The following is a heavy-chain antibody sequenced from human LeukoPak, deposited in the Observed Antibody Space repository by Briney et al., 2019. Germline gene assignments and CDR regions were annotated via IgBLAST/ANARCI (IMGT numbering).Heavy chain of an antibody. CDR2: IYRDGST. Sequence: GGSLRLSCAASGFTVSSSYMNWVRQAPGKGLEWVSVIYRDGSTYYADSVKGRFIISRDNSKNTLYLQMNSLRAEDTAVYYCARRQYGSGSFPIWGQGTLVTVSS. D-gene: IGHD3-10*01. CDR1: GFTVSSSY. CDR3: ARRQYGSGSFPI. J-gene: IGHJ4*02. V-gene: IGHV3-66*04.